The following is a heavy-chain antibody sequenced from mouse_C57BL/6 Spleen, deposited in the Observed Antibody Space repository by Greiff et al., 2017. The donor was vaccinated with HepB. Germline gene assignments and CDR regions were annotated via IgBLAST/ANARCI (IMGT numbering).Heavy chain of an antibody. Sequence: DVHLVESGPGLVKPSQSLSLTCSVTGYSITSGYYWNWIRQFPGNKLEWMGYISYDGSNNYNPSLKNRISITRDTSKNQFFLKLNSVTTEDTATYYCASDSSGYGAMDYWGQGTSVTVSS. D-gene: IGHD3-2*02. V-gene: IGHV3-6*01. J-gene: IGHJ4*01. CDR1: GYSITSGYY. CDR2: ISYDGSN. CDR3: ASDSSGYGAMDY.